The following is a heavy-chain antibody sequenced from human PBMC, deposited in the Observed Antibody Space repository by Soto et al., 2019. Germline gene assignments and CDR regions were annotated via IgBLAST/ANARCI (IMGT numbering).Heavy chain of an antibody. CDR2: VTQIFDSK. CDR3: AMGSYSSISWELDSHYYHALGV. D-gene: IGHD6-13*01. J-gene: IGHJ6*02. Sequence: GKLVHLGPELRSPGPCLKASCRPPGKGGGRVLALAWWQRAPGQGLGGWGAVTQIFDSKVYAKRFQDRLTIDADQSTATVSMEMSSLKSEDTAVYYCAMGSYSSISWELDSHYYHALGVWGQGTTVTVSS. CDR1: GKGGGRVLA. V-gene: IGHV1-69*01.